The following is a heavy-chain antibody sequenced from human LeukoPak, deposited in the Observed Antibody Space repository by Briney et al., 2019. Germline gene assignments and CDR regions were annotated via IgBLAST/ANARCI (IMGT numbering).Heavy chain of an antibody. CDR1: GFTFSSYA. D-gene: IGHD1-26*01. CDR2: ISGSGGST. Sequence: GGSLRLSCAASGFTFSSYAMSWVRQAPGKGLEWVSAISGSGGSTYYADSVKGRFTISRDNSKNTLYLQMNSLRAEDTALYHCAKDITESGSYDFDYWGQGILVTVSS. J-gene: IGHJ4*02. V-gene: IGHV3-23*01. CDR3: AKDITESGSYDFDY.